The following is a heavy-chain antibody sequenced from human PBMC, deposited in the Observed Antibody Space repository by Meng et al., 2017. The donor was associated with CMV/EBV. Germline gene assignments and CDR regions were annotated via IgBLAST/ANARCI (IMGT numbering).Heavy chain of an antibody. Sequence: KVSGYSFPSYWISWVRQMPGNGLEWMGRIDPSDSYTNYSPSFQGHVTISADKSISTAYLQWSSLKASDTAMYYCAGTYYYDSSGYNHWGQGTLVTVSS. CDR1: GYSFPSYW. D-gene: IGHD3-22*01. CDR2: IDPSDSYT. CDR3: AGTYYYDSSGYNH. J-gene: IGHJ4*02. V-gene: IGHV5-10-1*01.